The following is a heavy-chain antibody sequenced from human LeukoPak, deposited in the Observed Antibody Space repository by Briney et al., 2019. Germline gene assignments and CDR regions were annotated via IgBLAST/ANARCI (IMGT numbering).Heavy chain of an antibody. V-gene: IGHV3-21*01. Sequence: PGGSLSLSCAASGFTFSFYSMNWLRQAPGKGLEWVSSMSVSSGLIYYTDSVKGSFTVSRDNAKNSIYLHMHSLRAAATAVYSCAREFGGSVAGAGYWGQGTLVTVSS. CDR3: AREFGGSVAGAGY. CDR2: MSVSSGLI. D-gene: IGHD3-10*01. CDR1: GFTFSFYS. J-gene: IGHJ4*02.